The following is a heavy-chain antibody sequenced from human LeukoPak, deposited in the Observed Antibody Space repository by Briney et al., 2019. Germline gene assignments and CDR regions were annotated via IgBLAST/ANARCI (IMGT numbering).Heavy chain of an antibody. CDR1: GGSISSSNW. CDR2: IYHSGST. V-gene: IGHV4-4*02. CDR3: ATNRAGTYDRPFEI. Sequence: PSGTLSLTCAVSGGSISSSNWWSWVRQPPGKGLEWIGEIYHSGSTNYNPSLKSRVTISVDTSKNQFSLELSSVTATDTAVYFCATNRAGTYDRPFEIWGQGTMVTVSS. D-gene: IGHD1-26*01. J-gene: IGHJ3*02.